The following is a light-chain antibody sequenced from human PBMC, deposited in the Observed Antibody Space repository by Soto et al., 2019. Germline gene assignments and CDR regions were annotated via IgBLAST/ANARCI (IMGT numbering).Light chain of an antibody. CDR3: QQYNNWPPYT. J-gene: IGKJ2*01. Sequence: EIVLTQSPATRSVSPGERATLSCRASQSVGSNLAWFQQKTGQAPRLLIYGASYRATGIPARFSGSGSGTEFTLTISSLQSEDFAVYYCQQYNNWPPYTFGQGTKVDIK. CDR2: GAS. V-gene: IGKV3-15*01. CDR1: QSVGSN.